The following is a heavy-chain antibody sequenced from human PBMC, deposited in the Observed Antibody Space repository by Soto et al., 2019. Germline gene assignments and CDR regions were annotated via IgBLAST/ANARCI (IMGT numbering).Heavy chain of an antibody. Sequence: PSETLSLTCAVSGGSLRCHYWSWIRQSPEKGQEWIGEINHSGFTNYNPTLKSRVTISRDASKNQFSLRLSSMTAADSAVYFCARAAVKLGATLFDSWGQGTLVTV. J-gene: IGHJ4*02. CDR3: ARAAVKLGATLFDS. D-gene: IGHD1-26*01. CDR2: INHSGFT. V-gene: IGHV4-34*01. CDR1: GGSLRCHY.